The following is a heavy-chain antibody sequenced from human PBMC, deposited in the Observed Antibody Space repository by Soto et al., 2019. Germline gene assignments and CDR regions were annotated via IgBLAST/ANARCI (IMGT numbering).Heavy chain of an antibody. J-gene: IGHJ4*02. CDR1: GDTISTGGYS. CDR2: TYHSGNP. CDR3: VKRSPGTMLDN. Sequence: PSETLSLTCGVAGDTISTGGYSWAWIRQPPGKALEWIGHTYHSGNPYYNPSLKSRVIISVDTSKNQFSLKVTSVTAADTAVYYCVKRSPGTMLDNWGQGTLVTVSS. V-gene: IGHV4-30-2*01.